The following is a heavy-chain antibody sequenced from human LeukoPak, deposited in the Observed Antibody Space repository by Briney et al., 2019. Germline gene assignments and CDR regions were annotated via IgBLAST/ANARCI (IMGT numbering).Heavy chain of an antibody. CDR1: GGSISSSSYY. V-gene: IGHV4-39*01. Sequence: SETLSLTCTVSGGSISSSSYYWGWIRQPPGKGLEWIGSIYYSGSTYYNPSLKSRVTISVDTSKNQFSLKLSSVTAADTAVYYCARGDPVTTLYYYYMDVWGKGTTVTVSS. D-gene: IGHD4-11*01. CDR3: ARGDPVTTLYYYYMDV. J-gene: IGHJ6*03. CDR2: IYYSGST.